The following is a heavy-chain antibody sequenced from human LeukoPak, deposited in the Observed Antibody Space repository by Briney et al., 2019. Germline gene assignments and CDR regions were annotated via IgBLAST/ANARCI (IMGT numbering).Heavy chain of an antibody. CDR3: AKLGGY. V-gene: IGHV3-33*06. J-gene: IGHJ4*02. CDR1: GFTLSIYD. Sequence: GGSLRLSCAASGFTLSIYDMHWVRQAPGKGLEWVAVIWYDGSNKNYADSVKGRFTISRDNSKNTLYLQMNSLRAEDTAVYYCAKLGGYWGQGTLVTVSS. CDR2: IWYDGSNK.